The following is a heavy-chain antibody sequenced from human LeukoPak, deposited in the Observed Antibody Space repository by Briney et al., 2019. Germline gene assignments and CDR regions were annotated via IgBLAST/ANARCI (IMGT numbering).Heavy chain of an antibody. J-gene: IGHJ4*02. CDR3: ARGSVVVTAPLDY. Sequence: SATLSLTCTVSGGSISSYYWTWVRQPPGKGLEWIGYVSYSGTTKYNPSLKSRFTMSVDMSKNRLSLRLTSVTAADTAVYYCARGSVVVTAPLDYWGQGTLVTVSS. D-gene: IGHD2-21*02. CDR2: VSYSGTT. V-gene: IGHV4-59*08. CDR1: GGSISSYY.